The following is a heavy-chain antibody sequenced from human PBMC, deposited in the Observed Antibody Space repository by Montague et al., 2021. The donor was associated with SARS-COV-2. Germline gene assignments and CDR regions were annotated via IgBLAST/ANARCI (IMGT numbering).Heavy chain of an antibody. Sequence: SETLSLTCSVSGDSIRSSGYYWGWIRQPPGKGLEWIGTVYYSGNTNYNPSLKIRVTMPVDTSKNQFSLELRSVTAADTALYYCARMGFVELWLNLGWFDPWGQGTLVTVSS. D-gene: IGHD3-16*02. CDR2: VYYSGNT. J-gene: IGHJ5*02. CDR1: GDSIRSSGYY. CDR3: ARMGFVELWLNLGWFDP. V-gene: IGHV4-39*01.